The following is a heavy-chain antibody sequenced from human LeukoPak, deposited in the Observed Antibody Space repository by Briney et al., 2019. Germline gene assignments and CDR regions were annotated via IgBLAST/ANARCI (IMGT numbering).Heavy chain of an antibody. V-gene: IGHV4-34*01. J-gene: IGHJ6*03. CDR1: GGSFSGYY. D-gene: IGHD3-3*01. Sequence: SSETLSLTCAVYGGSFSGYYWSWIRQSPGEGLDWIGEINDRGNTNSNPSLKSRGTISVDPSKNQVSLKLSSVTAADTAAFYCARGRAEIFGVIIPDRYNYYYMDVWGKGTTVTVSS. CDR2: INDRGNT. CDR3: ARGRAEIFGVIIPDRYNYYYMDV.